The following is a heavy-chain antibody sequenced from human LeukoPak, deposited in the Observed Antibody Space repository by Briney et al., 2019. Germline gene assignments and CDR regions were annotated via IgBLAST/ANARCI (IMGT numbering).Heavy chain of an antibody. V-gene: IGHV1-46*01. Sequence: ASVKVSCKASGYTFTSYYMHWVRQAPGQGLEWMGIIIPSGGSTSYAQKFQGRVTMTRDTSTSTVYMELSSLRSEDTAVYYCANSGSYLVFDYWGQGTLVTVSS. CDR1: GYTFTSYY. CDR2: IIPSGGST. CDR3: ANSGSYLVFDY. D-gene: IGHD1-26*01. J-gene: IGHJ4*02.